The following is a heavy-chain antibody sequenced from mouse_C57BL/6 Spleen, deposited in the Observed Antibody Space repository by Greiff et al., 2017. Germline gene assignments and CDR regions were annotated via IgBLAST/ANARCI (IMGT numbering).Heavy chain of an antibody. V-gene: IGHV1-61*01. CDR3: ARGGLLPDY. D-gene: IGHD2-3*01. CDR2: IYPSDSET. J-gene: IGHJ2*01. CDR1: GYTFTSYW. Sequence: VQLQQPGAELVRPGSSVKLSCKASGYTFTSYWMDWVKQRPGQGLEWIGNIYPSDSETHYNQKFKDKATLTVDKSSSTAYMQLSSLTSEDSAVYYCARGGLLPDYWGQGTTLTVSS.